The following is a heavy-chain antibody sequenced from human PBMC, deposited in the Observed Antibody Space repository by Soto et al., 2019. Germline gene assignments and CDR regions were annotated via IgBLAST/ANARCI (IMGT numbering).Heavy chain of an antibody. CDR3: ARTHDIVVVVAANNWFDP. CDR2: ISAYNGNT. V-gene: IGHV1-18*01. Sequence: GASVKVSCKASGYTFTSYGIIWVRQAPGQGLEWMGWISAYNGNTNYAQKLQGRVTMTTDTSTSTAYMELRSLRSDDTAVYYCARTHDIVVVVAANNWFDPWGQGTLVTVSS. D-gene: IGHD2-15*01. CDR1: GYTFTSYG. J-gene: IGHJ5*02.